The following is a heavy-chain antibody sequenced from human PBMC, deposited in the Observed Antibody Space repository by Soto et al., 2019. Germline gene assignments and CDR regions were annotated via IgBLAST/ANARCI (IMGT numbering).Heavy chain of an antibody. CDR2: ISDTGHDT. CDR3: AKDPGNWGWIYFDY. J-gene: IGHJ4*02. D-gene: IGHD7-27*01. CDR1: GFTFSTYA. V-gene: IGHV3-23*01. Sequence: PGGSLRLSCATSGFTFSTYAMSWVRQAPGKGLQWVSSISDTGHDTKYADSVKGRFTISRDNSINMLYLQLNSLRAEDEAIYYCAKDPGNWGWIYFDYWGQGA.